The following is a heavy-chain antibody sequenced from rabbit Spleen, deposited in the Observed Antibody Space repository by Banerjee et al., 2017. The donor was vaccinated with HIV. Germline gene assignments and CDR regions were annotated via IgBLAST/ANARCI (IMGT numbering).Heavy chain of an antibody. CDR2: AYAGSSGST. D-gene: IGHD5-1*01. V-gene: IGHV1S45*01. Sequence: QEQLVESGGGLVQPEGSLTLTCKASGVSFSSSYYMCWVRQAPGKGLEWVACAYAGSSGSTYSATWAKGRFTISKTSSTTVTLQMTSLTAADTATYFCAREDNKYGTYDLWGPGTLVTVS. J-gene: IGHJ4*01. CDR3: AREDNKYGTYDL. CDR1: GVSFSSSYY.